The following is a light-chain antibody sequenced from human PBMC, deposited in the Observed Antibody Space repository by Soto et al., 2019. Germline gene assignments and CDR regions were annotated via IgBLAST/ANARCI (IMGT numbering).Light chain of an antibody. J-gene: IGLJ2*01. CDR3: SCHAYATSGTVVV. V-gene: IGLV2-14*01. CDR1: SSDIGAYNY. CDR2: EVS. Sequence: QSALTQPASVSGSPGQSITISCTGSSSDIGAYNYVSWFQQHPGKAPKLMIYEVSHRPKGVSSRFFGSKSGNTASLTISGLQAEDEADYYCSCHAYATSGTVVVFGGGTKVTVL.